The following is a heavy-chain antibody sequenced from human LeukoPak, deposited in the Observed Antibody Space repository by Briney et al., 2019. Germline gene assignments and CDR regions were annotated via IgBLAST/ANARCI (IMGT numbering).Heavy chain of an antibody. CDR3: ARAGDYYVSGSYLGY. V-gene: IGHV4-59*01. Sequence: PSETLSLTCTVSGVSISSYYWTWIRQPPGKGLEWIGYIYHRGSANYNPSLKSRVTISLDTSKNQFSLTLSSVTAADAAVYYCARAGDYYVSGSYLGYWGQGTLVTVSS. CDR1: GVSISSYY. D-gene: IGHD3-10*01. J-gene: IGHJ4*02. CDR2: IYHRGSA.